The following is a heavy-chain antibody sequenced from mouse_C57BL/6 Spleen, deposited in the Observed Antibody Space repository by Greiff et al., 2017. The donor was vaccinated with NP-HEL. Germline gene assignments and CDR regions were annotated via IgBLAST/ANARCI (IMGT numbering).Heavy chain of an antibody. V-gene: IGHV14-2*01. D-gene: IGHD2-13*01. J-gene: IGHJ1*03. CDR2: IDPEDGET. CDR1: GFNFKDYY. CDR3: ARGDGDYRYFDV. Sequence: VQLQQSGAELVKPGASVKLSCTASGFNFKDYYMHWVKQRPEQGLEWIGRIDPEDGETKYAQKFQGKATITADKSSNTAYLQLSSLTSEDTAVYYCARGDGDYRYFDVWGTGTPVTVSS.